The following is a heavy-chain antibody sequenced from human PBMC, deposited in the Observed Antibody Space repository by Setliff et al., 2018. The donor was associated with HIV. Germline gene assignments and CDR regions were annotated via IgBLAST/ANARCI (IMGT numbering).Heavy chain of an antibody. CDR1: GGSISSSSYY. CDR2: ISYSGTT. V-gene: IGHV4-39*07. CDR3: TRHAGRENQLPHTYYYYMDV. J-gene: IGHJ6*03. Sequence: SETLSLTCSVSGGSISSSSYYWGWIRQPPGKGLEWIGFISYSGTTYYNPSLRSRVSISLDTSKNHFSLTLSSVTAADTALFYCTRHAGRENQLPHTYYYYMDVWGEGATVTVSS. D-gene: IGHD2-2*01.